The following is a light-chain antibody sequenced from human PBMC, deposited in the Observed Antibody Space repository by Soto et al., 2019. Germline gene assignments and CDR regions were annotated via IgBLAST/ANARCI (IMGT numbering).Light chain of an antibody. V-gene: IGLV2-8*01. CDR1: SSDVGGYNY. Sequence: QSVLTQPPSASGSPGQSVTISCTGTSSDVGGYNYVSWYQHHPGKAPKLMIYEISKRPSGVPDRFSGSKSGNTASLTVSGLQAEDEADYFCSSYAGSNDYCVFGSGTKVTVL. J-gene: IGLJ1*01. CDR2: EIS. CDR3: SSYAGSNDYCV.